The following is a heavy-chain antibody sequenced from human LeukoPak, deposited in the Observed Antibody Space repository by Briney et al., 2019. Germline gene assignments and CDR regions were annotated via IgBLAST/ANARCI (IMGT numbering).Heavy chain of an antibody. Sequence: GGSLRLSCAASGSTFNKSWMSWVRQAPGKGPEWMANIKEDGTQKYYVDSVRGRFTISRDNAENSLYLQMNSLRDEDTAVYYCAKTGERDYWGRGTLVTVSS. CDR2: IKEDGTQK. CDR1: GSTFNKSW. D-gene: IGHD7-27*01. V-gene: IGHV3-7*01. J-gene: IGHJ4*02. CDR3: AKTGERDY.